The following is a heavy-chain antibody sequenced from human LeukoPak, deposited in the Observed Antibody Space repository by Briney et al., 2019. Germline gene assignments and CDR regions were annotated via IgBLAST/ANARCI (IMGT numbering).Heavy chain of an antibody. CDR1: GFTFSSYA. J-gene: IGHJ4*02. V-gene: IGHV3-49*04. Sequence: PGGSLRLSCAASGFTFSSYAMNWVRQAPGKGLEWVGFIRSKTYGETTEYAASVQGRFTISRDDSKSIAYLQMNSLKTEDTAVYYCTREAYAHPPQYSGSYYPDYWGQGTLVTVSS. CDR3: TREAYAHPPQYSGSYYPDY. D-gene: IGHD1-26*01. CDR2: IRSKTYGETT.